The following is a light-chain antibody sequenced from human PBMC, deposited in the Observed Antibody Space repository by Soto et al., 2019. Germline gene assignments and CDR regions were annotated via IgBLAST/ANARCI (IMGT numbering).Light chain of an antibody. CDR1: QSISSL. V-gene: IGKV1-5*03. Sequence: DIQMTQSPSTLPASVGDRVTITCRASQSISSLLAWYQQKPGRAPKLLIYKASTLESGVPSRFSGSGSGTEFTLTITSLQPDDFATYYCQHYNSYSPFGGGTKVEI. J-gene: IGKJ4*02. CDR2: KAS. CDR3: QHYNSYSP.